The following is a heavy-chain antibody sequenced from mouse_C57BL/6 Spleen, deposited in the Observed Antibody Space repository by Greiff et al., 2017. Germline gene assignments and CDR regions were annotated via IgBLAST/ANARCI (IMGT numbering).Heavy chain of an antibody. CDR1: GYSFTGYY. V-gene: IGHV1-42*01. Sequence: EVQLQQSGPELVKPGASVKISCKASGYSFTGYYMNWVKQSPEKSLEWIGEINPSTGGTTYNQKFKAKATLTVDKSSSTAYMQLKSLTSEDSAVYCCASLLYYWGQGTTLTVSS. CDR2: INPSTGGT. J-gene: IGHJ2*01. CDR3: ASLLYY. D-gene: IGHD2-10*01.